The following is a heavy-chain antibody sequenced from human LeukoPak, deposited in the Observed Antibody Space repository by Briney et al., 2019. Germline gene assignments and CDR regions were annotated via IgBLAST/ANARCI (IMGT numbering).Heavy chain of an antibody. D-gene: IGHD3-3*01. CDR2: IWYDGSNK. CDR1: GFTFSSYG. Sequence: GGSLRLSCAASGFTFSSYGMHWVRQAPGKGLEWVAVIWYDGSNKYYADSVKGRFTISRDNSKNTLYLQMNSLRAEDTAVYYCASGDCDFGCCYYSALYFYGWGQRTLVTVSS. J-gene: IGHJ4*02. V-gene: IGHV3-33*01. CDR3: ASGDCDFGCCYYSALYFYG.